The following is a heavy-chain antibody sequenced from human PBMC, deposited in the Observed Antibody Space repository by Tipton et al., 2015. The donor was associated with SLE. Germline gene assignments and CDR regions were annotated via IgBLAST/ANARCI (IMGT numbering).Heavy chain of an antibody. Sequence: TLSLTCVVSGGSINTYFWSWIRQPPGKGLEWIGYIYHSGTTNYNPSLKSRVTMSVDTSKNQFSLKLSSMTAADTAVYYCARDSTSGWHDYWGQGTLVTVSS. J-gene: IGHJ4*02. V-gene: IGHV4-59*01. D-gene: IGHD6-25*01. CDR1: GGSINTYF. CDR3: ARDSTSGWHDY. CDR2: IYHSGTT.